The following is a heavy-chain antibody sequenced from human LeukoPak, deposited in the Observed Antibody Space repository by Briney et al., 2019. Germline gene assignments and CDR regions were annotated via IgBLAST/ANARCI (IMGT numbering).Heavy chain of an antibody. CDR2: ISAYNGNT. CDR3: ARANSALSDYGGNIDY. V-gene: IGHV1-18*01. J-gene: IGHJ4*02. CDR1: GYTFTSYD. Sequence: GASVKVSCKASGYTFTSYDINWVRQAPGQGLEWMGWISAYNGNTNYAQKLQGRVTMTTDTSTSTAYMELRSLRSDDTAVYYCARANSALSDYGGNIDYWGQGTLVTVSS. D-gene: IGHD4-23*01.